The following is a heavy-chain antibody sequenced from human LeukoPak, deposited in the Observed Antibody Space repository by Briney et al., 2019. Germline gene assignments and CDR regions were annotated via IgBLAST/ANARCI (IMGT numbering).Heavy chain of an antibody. CDR2: ISYDGNSK. CDR1: GFGFSVCA. Sequence: PGGSLRLSCAASGFGFSVCAMHWVRQAPGKGLEWVATISYDGNSKHYTDSVEGRFTISRDNSKNTLYLQMNTLRVEDTAMYYCVRGVTIYDSSGYFDYWGQGTLVTVSS. J-gene: IGHJ4*02. V-gene: IGHV3-30-3*01. D-gene: IGHD3-22*01. CDR3: VRGVTIYDSSGYFDY.